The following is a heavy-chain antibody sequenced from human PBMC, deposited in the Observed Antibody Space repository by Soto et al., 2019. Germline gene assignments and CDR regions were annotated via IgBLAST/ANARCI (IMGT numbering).Heavy chain of an antibody. CDR1: GGTFSSYA. CDR2: IIPIFGTA. Sequence: SSVKVSPKAPGGTFSSYAISWVRQATGQVLEWLGGIIPIFGTANYAQKFQGRVTITADEPTSTAYMELSSLRSEDTAVYYCARPRGTVTTYYYYYGMDVWGQGTTVTVSS. CDR3: ARPRGTVTTYYYYYGMDV. V-gene: IGHV1-69*13. D-gene: IGHD4-4*01. J-gene: IGHJ6*02.